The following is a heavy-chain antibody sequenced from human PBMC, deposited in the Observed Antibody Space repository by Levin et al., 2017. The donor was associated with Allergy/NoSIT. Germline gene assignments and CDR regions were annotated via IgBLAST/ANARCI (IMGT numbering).Heavy chain of an antibody. D-gene: IGHD3-22*01. CDR2: IYYSGST. Sequence: SQTLSLPCTVSGGSISSYYWSWIRQPPGKGLEWIGYIYYSGSTNYNPSLKSRVTISVDTSKNQFSLPLSSVTAADTAVYYCARARSGYYDSSGYYRVFDYWGQGTLVTVSS. CDR1: GGSISSYY. CDR3: ARARSGYYDSSGYYRVFDY. J-gene: IGHJ4*02. V-gene: IGHV4-59*08.